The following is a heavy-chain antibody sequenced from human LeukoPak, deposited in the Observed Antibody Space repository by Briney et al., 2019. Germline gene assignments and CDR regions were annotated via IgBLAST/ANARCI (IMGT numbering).Heavy chain of an antibody. Sequence: GGPLRLSCAASGFTFSSYAMSWVRQAPGKGLEWVSAISGSGGSTYYADSVKGRFTISRDNSKNTLYLQMNSLRAEDTAVYYCAKSDDSSGYSNWFDPWGQGTLVTVSS. D-gene: IGHD3-22*01. V-gene: IGHV3-23*01. J-gene: IGHJ5*02. CDR2: ISGSGGST. CDR1: GFTFSSYA. CDR3: AKSDDSSGYSNWFDP.